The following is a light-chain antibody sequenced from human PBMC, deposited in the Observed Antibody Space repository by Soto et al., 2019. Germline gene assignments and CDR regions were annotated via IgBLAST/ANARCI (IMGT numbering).Light chain of an antibody. V-gene: IGKV3-15*01. J-gene: IGKJ5*01. CDR2: YAS. Sequence: ESMMTQSPATLSVSPGERATLSCRASQSVSNNLAWYQQKPGQAPRLLIYYASTRATGIPARFSGSGSGTDFTLTISSLQSEDFALYYCQQHNNWPPITFGQGTRLEIK. CDR3: QQHNNWPPIT. CDR1: QSVSNN.